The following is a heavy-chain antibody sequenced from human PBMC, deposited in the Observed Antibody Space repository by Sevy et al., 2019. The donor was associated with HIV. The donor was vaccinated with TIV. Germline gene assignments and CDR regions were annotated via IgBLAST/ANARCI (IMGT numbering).Heavy chain of an antibody. CDR3: AKGPYSSSWSSYFDS. J-gene: IGHJ4*02. V-gene: IGHV3-9*01. D-gene: IGHD6-13*01. CDR2: ISWNSGNI. Sequence: SLKISCAASGFTFDDYAMHWVRQAPGKGLEWVSGISWNSGNIGYADSVKGRFTISRDNAKNSLYLKMNSLRGEDTALDYYAKGPYSSSWSSYFDSWGQGTLVTVSS. CDR1: GFTFDDYA.